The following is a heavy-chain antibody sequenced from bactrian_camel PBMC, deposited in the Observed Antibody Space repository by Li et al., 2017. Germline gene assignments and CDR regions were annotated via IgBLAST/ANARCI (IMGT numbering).Heavy chain of an antibody. CDR2: IYTGSGNT. CDR1: GYTYNRNC. Sequence: HVQLVESGGGLVQPGGSLRLSCAASGYTYNRNCMAWFRQAPGKEREGVARIYTGSGNTYYADSVKGRFTISRDNAKNTVHLEMTNLKSEDTAIYYCAAGLDPNYWGQGTQVTVS. J-gene: IGHJ4*01. D-gene: IGHD1*01. V-gene: IGHV3S1*01. CDR3: AAGLDPNY.